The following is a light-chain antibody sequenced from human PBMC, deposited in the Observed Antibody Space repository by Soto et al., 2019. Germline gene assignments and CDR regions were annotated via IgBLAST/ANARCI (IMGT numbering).Light chain of an antibody. CDR1: QSVRDD. CDR3: QQYDSSPRT. V-gene: IGKV3-20*01. Sequence: EIVLTQSPATLSVSPGERATLSCRADQSVRDDLAWYQQKPGQAPRLLIYGPSSRATGIPDRFSGSGSGTDFTLTINRLEPEDFAVYYCQQYDSSPRTFGQGTKVDIK. J-gene: IGKJ1*01. CDR2: GPS.